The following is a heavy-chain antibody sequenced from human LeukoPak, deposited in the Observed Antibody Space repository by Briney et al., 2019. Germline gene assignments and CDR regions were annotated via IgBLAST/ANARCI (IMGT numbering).Heavy chain of an antibody. J-gene: IGHJ3*02. CDR3: ARGGIGNAFDI. Sequence: SETLSLTCTVSGGSISSYYWYWLRQPAGKGLEWIGLIYTSGSTNHNPSLKSRVTMSVDTSKNQFSLKLSSVTAADTAVYYCARGGIGNAFDIWGQGTMVSVSS. V-gene: IGHV4-4*07. CDR1: GGSISSYY. CDR2: IYTSGST. D-gene: IGHD3-16*01.